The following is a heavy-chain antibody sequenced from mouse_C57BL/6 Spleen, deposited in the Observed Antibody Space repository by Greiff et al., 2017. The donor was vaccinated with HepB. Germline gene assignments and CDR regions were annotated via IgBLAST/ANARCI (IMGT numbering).Heavy chain of an antibody. D-gene: IGHD1-1*01. CDR3: TTRIYYYGSSYYFDY. J-gene: IGHJ2*01. CDR2: IDPENGDT. Sequence: VQLQQSGAELVRPGASVKLSCTASGFNIKDDYMHWVKQRPEQGLEWIGWIDPENGDTEYASKFQGKATITADTSSNTAYLQLSSLTSEDTAVYYCTTRIYYYGSSYYFDYWGQGTTLTVSS. V-gene: IGHV14-4*01. CDR1: GFNIKDDY.